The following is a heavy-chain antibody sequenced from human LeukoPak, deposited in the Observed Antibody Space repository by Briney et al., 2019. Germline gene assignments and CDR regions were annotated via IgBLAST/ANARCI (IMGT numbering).Heavy chain of an antibody. CDR3: ARDEEWFDP. Sequence: PSETLSLTCTVSGGSIRSTNYYWSWIRQDPAKGLEWIGYIYHSGSTYYNPALKSRVTISLDTSKNQFSLKLRSVTAADTAVYYCARDEEWFDPWGQGTLVTVSS. CDR2: IYHSGST. J-gene: IGHJ5*02. V-gene: IGHV4-31*03. CDR1: GGSIRSTNYY.